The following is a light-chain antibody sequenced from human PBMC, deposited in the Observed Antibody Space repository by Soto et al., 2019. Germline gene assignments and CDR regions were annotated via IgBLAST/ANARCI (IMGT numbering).Light chain of an antibody. Sequence: QSVLTQPPSASGTPGQRVTISCSGSSSNIGSNYVYWYQQLPGTAPKLLISRNNQRPSGVPDRFSGSKSGTSTSLAISGLRPEDEADYYCAGWDDSLSGVVFGGGTKLTVL. V-gene: IGLV1-47*01. CDR1: SSNIGSNY. CDR3: AGWDDSLSGVV. CDR2: RNN. J-gene: IGLJ2*01.